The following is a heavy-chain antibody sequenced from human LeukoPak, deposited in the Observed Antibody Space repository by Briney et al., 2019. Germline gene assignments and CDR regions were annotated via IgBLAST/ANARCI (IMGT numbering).Heavy chain of an antibody. CDR3: AREIYCSASSCTGGVFDI. D-gene: IGHD2-15*01. V-gene: IGHV3-53*01. Sequence: PGGSLRLSCAASGFTFSDYYMSWVRQAPGKGLEWVSVIYSGGSTYYADSVKGRFTISRDNSKNTLYLQMNSLRVEDTAVYYCAREIYCSASSCTGGVFDIWGQGTMVTVSS. CDR1: GFTFSDYY. J-gene: IGHJ3*02. CDR2: IYSGGST.